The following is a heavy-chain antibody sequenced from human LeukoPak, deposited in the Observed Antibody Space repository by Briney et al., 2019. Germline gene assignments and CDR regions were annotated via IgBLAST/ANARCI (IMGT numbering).Heavy chain of an antibody. J-gene: IGHJ4*02. CDR2: ISGSGARI. Sequence: GGSLRLSCAASGLTFSSYGMSWVRQAPGKGLEWVSAISGSGARIYYADSVKGRFTISRDNSKNTLYLQMNSLRAEDTAVYYCAKKPSANLTYWAKEPLVTV. CDR1: GLTFSSYG. V-gene: IGHV3-23*01. D-gene: IGHD1-1*01. CDR3: AKKPSANLTY.